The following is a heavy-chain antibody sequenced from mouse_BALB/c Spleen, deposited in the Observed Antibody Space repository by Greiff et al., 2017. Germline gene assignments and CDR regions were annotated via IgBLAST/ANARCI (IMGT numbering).Heavy chain of an antibody. CDR1: GYAFSSYW. J-gene: IGHJ4*01. CDR2: ISTYYGDA. Sequence: QVQLQQSGAELVRPGSSVKISCKASGYAFSSYWMNWVKQRPGQGLEWIGVISTYYGDASYNQKFKGKATMTVDKSSSTAYMELARLTSEDSAIYYCARRGSSYMGAMDYWGQGTSVTVSS. D-gene: IGHD1-1*01. CDR3: ARRGSSYMGAMDY. V-gene: IGHV1S137*01.